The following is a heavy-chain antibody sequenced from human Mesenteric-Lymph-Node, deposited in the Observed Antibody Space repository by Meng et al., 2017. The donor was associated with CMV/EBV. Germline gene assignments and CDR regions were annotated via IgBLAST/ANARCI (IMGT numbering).Heavy chain of an antibody. CDR1: GYTFTSYG. CDR2: IYAYNGNT. J-gene: IGHJ6*02. D-gene: IGHD1-26*01. CDR3: ARDRVGRGAANAYLYGMDV. Sequence: ASVKVSCKASGYTFTSYGISWVRQAPGQGLEWMGWIYAYNGNTNYAQKLQGRVTMTTDTSTNTAYMELGSLRSDDTAVYYCARDRVGRGAANAYLYGMDVWGQGTTVTVSS. V-gene: IGHV1-18*01.